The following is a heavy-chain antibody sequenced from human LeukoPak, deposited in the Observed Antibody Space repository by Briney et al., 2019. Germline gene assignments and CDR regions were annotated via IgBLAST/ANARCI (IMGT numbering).Heavy chain of an antibody. Sequence: ASVKVSCKASGYTFTGYYMHWVRQAPGQGLEWMGWINPNSGGTNYAQKFQGRVTMTRDTSISTAYMELSRLRSDDTAVYYCARPYSSSWYSYFQHWGQGTLVTVSS. J-gene: IGHJ1*01. D-gene: IGHD6-13*01. CDR1: GYTFTGYY. CDR3: ARPYSSSWYSYFQH. V-gene: IGHV1-2*02. CDR2: INPNSGGT.